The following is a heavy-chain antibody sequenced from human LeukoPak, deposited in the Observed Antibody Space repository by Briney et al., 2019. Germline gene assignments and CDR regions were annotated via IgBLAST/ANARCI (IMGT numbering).Heavy chain of an antibody. CDR3: ARGGATFNWFDP. J-gene: IGHJ5*02. CDR1: GYTFSNYA. CDR2: INAGNGDT. D-gene: IGHD1-26*01. V-gene: IGHV1-3*01. Sequence: ASVKVSCKASGYTFSNYAIHWVRQAPGQGLEWMGWINAGNGDTKYSQNLQGRVTITRDTSASIVYMELSSLRSEDTAVYYCARGGATFNWFDPWGQGTLVTVSS.